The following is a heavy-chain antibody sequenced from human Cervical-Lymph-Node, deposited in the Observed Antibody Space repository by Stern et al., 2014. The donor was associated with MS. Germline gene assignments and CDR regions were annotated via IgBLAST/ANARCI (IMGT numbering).Heavy chain of an antibody. J-gene: IGHJ6*02. Sequence: VQLVQYGGGLVQPGGSLRLSCAASGFTFSSYAMNWVRQAPGKGLEWVSDISGSGDSTYYADSVKGRFTISRDNSKNTLYLQMNSLRAEDTAVYYCAKGGIVVVAAAINYYYGMDVWGQGTTVTVSS. CDR1: GFTFSSYA. D-gene: IGHD2-2*01. CDR2: ISGSGDST. CDR3: AKGGIVVVAAAINYYYGMDV. V-gene: IGHV3-23*04.